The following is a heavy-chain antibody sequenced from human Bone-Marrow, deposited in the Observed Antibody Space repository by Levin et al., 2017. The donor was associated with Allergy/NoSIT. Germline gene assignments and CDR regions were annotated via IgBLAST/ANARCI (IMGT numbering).Heavy chain of an antibody. J-gene: IGHJ5*02. CDR1: GFTFSSYW. D-gene: IGHD2-8*02. CDR3: ARERTAGSGLYWPFWFDP. V-gene: IGHV3-7*03. Sequence: GGSLRLSCAASGFTFSSYWMSWVRQAPGKGLEWVANIKQDGSEKYYVDSVKGRFTISRDNAKNSLYLQMNSLRAEDTAVYYCARERTAGSGLYWPFWFDPWGQGTLVTVSS. CDR2: IKQDGSEK.